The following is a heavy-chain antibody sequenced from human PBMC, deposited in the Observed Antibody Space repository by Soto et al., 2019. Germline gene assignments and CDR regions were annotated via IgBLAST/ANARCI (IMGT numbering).Heavy chain of an antibody. CDR2: IRTKTNNYAT. V-gene: IGHV3-73*01. Sequence: GGSLRLSCAASGFTFSGSGIHWVRQASGKGLEWVGRIRTKTNNYATAYAASVKGRFTISRDDSKNMAYLQMNSLKTGDTAVYYCTAMAGIDYWGQGTLVTVSS. CDR3: TAMAGIDY. CDR1: GFTFSGSG. D-gene: IGHD6-19*01. J-gene: IGHJ4*02.